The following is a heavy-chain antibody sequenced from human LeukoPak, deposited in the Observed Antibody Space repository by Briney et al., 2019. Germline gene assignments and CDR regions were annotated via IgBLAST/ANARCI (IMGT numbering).Heavy chain of an antibody. V-gene: IGHV4-4*07. Sequence: SGTLSLTCTVSGGSISDYYWSWIRQPAGKGLEWIGRIYTSGGPNYNPSLKSRVTMSVDTSKNQFSLKLSSVTAADTAVYYCASSVSLLLDYWGQGTLVTVSS. CDR2: IYTSGGP. CDR1: GGSISDYY. CDR3: ASSVSLLLDY. D-gene: IGHD2-15*01. J-gene: IGHJ4*01.